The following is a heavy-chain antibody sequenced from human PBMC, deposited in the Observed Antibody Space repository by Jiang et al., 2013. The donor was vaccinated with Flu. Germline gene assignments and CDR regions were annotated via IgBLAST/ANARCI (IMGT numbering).Heavy chain of an antibody. CDR3: ARAEAVGIDY. J-gene: IGHJ4*02. D-gene: IGHD6-13*01. CDR2: TYYRSKWYN. CDR1: GDSVSSNLAS. Sequence: CAISGDSVSSNLASWNWIRQSPSRGLEWLGRTYYRSKWYNHYAVSVKSRITINPDTSKNQFSLHLNSVTPEDTAVYYCARAEAVGIDYWGQGTLVTVSS. V-gene: IGHV6-1*01.